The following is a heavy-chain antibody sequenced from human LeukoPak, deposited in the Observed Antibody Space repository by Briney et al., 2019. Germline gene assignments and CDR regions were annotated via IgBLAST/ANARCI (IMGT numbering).Heavy chain of an antibody. CDR2: IYYSGIT. Sequence: SETLSLTCTVSGGSVSSSSYLWGWIRQPPGKGLEWIASIYYSGITYYNPSLKGRVSISVDTSKNQFSLKLSSVTAADTAVYYCARSRSDTFDIWGQGTMVTVSS. D-gene: IGHD3-16*02. V-gene: IGHV4-39*01. CDR1: GGSVSSSSYL. J-gene: IGHJ3*02. CDR3: ARSRSDTFDI.